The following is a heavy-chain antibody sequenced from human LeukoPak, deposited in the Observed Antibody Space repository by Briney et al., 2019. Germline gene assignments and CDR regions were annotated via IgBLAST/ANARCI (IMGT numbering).Heavy chain of an antibody. Sequence: GGSLRLSCAASGFTFANYWMYWVRQRPGRGLEWVSRTNSDESTTNYADSVRGRFTISRDNAKNTLYLQMNSLRAEDTAVYHCATVIAARPKYWGQGTLVTVSS. CDR3: ATVIAARPKY. CDR1: GFTFANYW. J-gene: IGHJ4*02. V-gene: IGHV3-74*01. D-gene: IGHD6-13*01. CDR2: TNSDESTT.